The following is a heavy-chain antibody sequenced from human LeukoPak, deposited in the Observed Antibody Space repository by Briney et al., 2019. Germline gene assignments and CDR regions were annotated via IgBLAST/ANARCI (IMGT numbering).Heavy chain of an antibody. CDR1: AFTFSSYR. J-gene: IGHJ4*02. CDR2: IDQDGSEK. V-gene: IGHV3-7*02. CDR3: ARLYDSNRDHSGYGY. Sequence: GGSLRLSCAASAFTFSSYRMSWVRQAPGKGLEWVANIDQDGSEKYYVDSVKGRFTISRDNAKNSLFMQMNSLRVEDTAVYYCARLYDSNRDHSGYGYWGRGTLVTVSS. D-gene: IGHD5-12*01.